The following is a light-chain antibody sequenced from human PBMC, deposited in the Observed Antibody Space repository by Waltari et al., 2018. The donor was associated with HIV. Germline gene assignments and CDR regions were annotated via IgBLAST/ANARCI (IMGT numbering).Light chain of an antibody. J-gene: IGKJ4*01. CDR3: HQYYSEPFS. V-gene: IGKV4-1*01. CDR1: QRELYGTNVKTY. Sequence: DIVLTQSPDSLALPLGERATIKCKSSQRELYGTNVKTYLAWYQQKLGQPPKLLISWAATREYGVPDRFTGSGSGTDFTLTVARLQAEDVAVYYCHQYYSEPFSFGGGTKREIK. CDR2: WAA.